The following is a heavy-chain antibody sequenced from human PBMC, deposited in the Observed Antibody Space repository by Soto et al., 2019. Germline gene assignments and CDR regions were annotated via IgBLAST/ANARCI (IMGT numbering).Heavy chain of an antibody. J-gene: IGHJ5*02. CDR2: IYGSGST. Sequence: QIQLQESGPGLVKPSETLSLTCTISGGAIGSHYWTWIRQPAGKGLEWIGRIYGSGSTKYNPSLQSRVTMSLDTSKNQFSLRLESVTAADTAVYYCVRGQRFSDWFDPWGQGTLVTVSS. CDR3: VRGQRFSDWFDP. V-gene: IGHV4-4*07. CDR1: GGAIGSHY. D-gene: IGHD3-3*01.